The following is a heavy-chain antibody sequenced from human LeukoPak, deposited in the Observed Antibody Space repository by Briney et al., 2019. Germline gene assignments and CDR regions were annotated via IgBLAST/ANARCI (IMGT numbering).Heavy chain of an antibody. CDR2: IIPIFGTA. J-gene: IGHJ3*02. CDR3: ARDLWYCRSTSCSSPGAFDI. V-gene: IGHV1-69*05. D-gene: IGHD2-2*01. CDR1: GGTFSSYA. Sequence: SVKVSCKASGGTFSSYAISWVRQAPGQGLEWMGGIIPIFGTANYAQKFQGRVTITTDESTSTAYMELSSLRSEDTAVYYCARDLWYCRSTSCSSPGAFDIWGQGTMVTVSS.